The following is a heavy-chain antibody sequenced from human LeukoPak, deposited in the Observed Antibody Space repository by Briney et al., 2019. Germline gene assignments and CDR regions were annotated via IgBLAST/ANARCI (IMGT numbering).Heavy chain of an antibody. V-gene: IGHV3-23*01. CDR2: ISDNGVNT. CDR3: ARNEYSGYDSIIDY. D-gene: IGHD5-12*01. Sequence: PGGSLRLSCAASGFTFSSYAMSWVRQAPGKGLEWVSAISDNGVNTYYADSVKGRFTISRDNSKNTLYLQMNSLRAEDTAVYYCARNEYSGYDSIIDYWGQGTLVTVSS. CDR1: GFTFSSYA. J-gene: IGHJ4*02.